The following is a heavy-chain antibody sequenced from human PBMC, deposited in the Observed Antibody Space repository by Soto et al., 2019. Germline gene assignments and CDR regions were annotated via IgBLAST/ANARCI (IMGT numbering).Heavy chain of an antibody. Sequence: GGSLRLSCAASGFTFSSYGMHWVRQAPGKGLEWVAVISYDGSNKYYADSVKGRFTISRDNSKNTLYLQMNSLRAEDTAVYYCAKDRMVTTHPNWFDPWGQGTLVTVSS. D-gene: IGHD2-15*01. CDR3: AKDRMVTTHPNWFDP. V-gene: IGHV3-30*18. CDR1: GFTFSSYG. J-gene: IGHJ5*02. CDR2: ISYDGSNK.